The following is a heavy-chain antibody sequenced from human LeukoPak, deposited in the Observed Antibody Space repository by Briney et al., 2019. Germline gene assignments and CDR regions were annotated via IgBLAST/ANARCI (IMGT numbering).Heavy chain of an antibody. D-gene: IGHD3-22*01. CDR1: GGSISSYY. CDR2: IYWSGST. Sequence: SETLALTCTVSGGSISSYYWSWIRQHPGRGLEWIGDIYWSGSTNYNPSLKSRGTISVDTSKNQFALKLSSVTAADTAVYYCARDPSDYYDSSGSRNAFDIWGQGTMVTVSS. V-gene: IGHV4-59*01. CDR3: ARDPSDYYDSSGSRNAFDI. J-gene: IGHJ3*02.